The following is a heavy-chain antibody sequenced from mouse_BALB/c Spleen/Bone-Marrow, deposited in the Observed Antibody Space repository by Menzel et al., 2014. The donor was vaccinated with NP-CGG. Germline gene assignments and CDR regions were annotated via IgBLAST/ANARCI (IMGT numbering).Heavy chain of an antibody. CDR3: ARDTGNYVRFAY. CDR2: IRNKANGYTT. Sequence: EVHLVESGGGLVQPGGSLRLSCATSGFTFTDYYMSWVRQPPGKALEWLGFIRNKANGYTTEYSASVKGRFTISRDNSRSILYLQMNTLRAEDSATYYCARDTGNYVRFAYWGQGTLVTVSA. CDR1: GFTFTDYY. D-gene: IGHD2-1*01. V-gene: IGHV7-3*02. J-gene: IGHJ3*01.